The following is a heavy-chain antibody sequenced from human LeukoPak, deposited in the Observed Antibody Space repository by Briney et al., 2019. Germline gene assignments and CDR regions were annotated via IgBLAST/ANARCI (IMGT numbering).Heavy chain of an antibody. V-gene: IGHV3-48*03. CDR2: ISSSSSYT. J-gene: IGHJ4*02. CDR3: ARESDSSGYYYFDY. D-gene: IGHD3-22*01. CDR1: GFTFSSYE. Sequence: GGSLRLSCAASGFTFSSYEMNWVRQAPGKGLEWVSYISSSSSYTNYADSVKGRFTISRDNAKNSLYLQMNSLRAEDTAVYYCARESDSSGYYYFDYWGQGTLVTVSS.